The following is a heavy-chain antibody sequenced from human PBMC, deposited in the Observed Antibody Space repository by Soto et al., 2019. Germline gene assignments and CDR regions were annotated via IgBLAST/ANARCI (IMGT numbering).Heavy chain of an antibody. Sequence: ASVKVSCKASGYIFTNFALHWVRQAPGQRLEWMGWINPGSQDTKYTQKFQGRVTITRDTSARTAGLEVRTLKSEDSAVYFCARGTSGFLDYWGQGTRVPVSS. V-gene: IGHV1-3*01. D-gene: IGHD1-1*01. J-gene: IGHJ4*02. CDR2: INPGSQDT. CDR1: GYIFTNFA. CDR3: ARGTSGFLDY.